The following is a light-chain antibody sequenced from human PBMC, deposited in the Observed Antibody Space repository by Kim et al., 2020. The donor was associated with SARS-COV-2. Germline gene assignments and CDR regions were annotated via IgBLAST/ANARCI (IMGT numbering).Light chain of an antibody. J-gene: IGLJ3*02. V-gene: IGLV6-57*03. Sequence: GKTVTIPGTRGSGSIASKYVQWYQQRPGSAPTTVIYQNNQRPSGVPDRFSGSIDTSSNSASLIISGLKTEDEADYYCQSYDVSTEVFGGGTKLTFL. CDR1: SGSIASKY. CDR2: QNN. CDR3: QSYDVSTEV.